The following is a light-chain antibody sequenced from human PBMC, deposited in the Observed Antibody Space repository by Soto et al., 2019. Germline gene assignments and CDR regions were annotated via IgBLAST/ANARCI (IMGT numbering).Light chain of an antibody. CDR2: FGS. CDR3: MQALQSLT. CDR1: QSLLYNTTYHY. Sequence: EIVMTQSPLTLPVTPGEPASISCRSSQSLLYNTTYHYLVWYVQKPGQSPQLLIYFGSNRAPGAPDRFSGSGSGTDVTLKINREEAEDVGTYYCMQALQSLTFGQGTRLDIK. V-gene: IGKV2-28*01. J-gene: IGKJ5*01.